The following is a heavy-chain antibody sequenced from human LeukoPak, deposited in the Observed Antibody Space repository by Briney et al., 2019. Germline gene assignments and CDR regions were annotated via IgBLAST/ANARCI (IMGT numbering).Heavy chain of an antibody. Sequence: PGGSLRLSCAASGFIFTSYGMHWVRQAPGKGLEWVAFIQYDGTNKYYAESVKGRFTISRDNAKNSLDLQMNSLRVEDTGIYYCVKVAKYYYGSETYYFFEHWGQGTPVTASS. CDR3: VKVAKYYYGSETYYFFEH. J-gene: IGHJ4*02. V-gene: IGHV3-30*02. CDR1: GFIFTSYG. D-gene: IGHD3-10*01. CDR2: IQYDGTNK.